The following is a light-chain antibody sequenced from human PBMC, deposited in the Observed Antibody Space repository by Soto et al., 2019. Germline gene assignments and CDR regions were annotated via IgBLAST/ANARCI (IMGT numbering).Light chain of an antibody. Sequence: DIKMTQSPSTLSGSVGDRVTITCRASQTISSWLAWYQQKPGKAPKLLIYKASTLKSGVPSRFSGSGSGTEFTLTISSLQPDDFATYYCQQSYSTPITFGQGTRLEI. J-gene: IGKJ5*01. CDR1: QTISSW. CDR2: KAS. CDR3: QQSYSTPIT. V-gene: IGKV1-5*03.